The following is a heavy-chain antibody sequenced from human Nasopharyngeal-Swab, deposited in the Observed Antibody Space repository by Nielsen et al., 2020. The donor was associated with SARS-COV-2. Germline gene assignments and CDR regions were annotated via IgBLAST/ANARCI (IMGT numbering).Heavy chain of an antibody. Sequence: GGSLRLSCAASGFTFSSYSMNWVRQAPGKGLEWVSSISSSSSYIYYADSVKGRFTISRDNANNSLYLQITILRAEDTAVYYCSLGLGLILAYWGQGTLVTVSS. CDR3: SLGLGLILAY. D-gene: IGHD5/OR15-5a*01. J-gene: IGHJ4*02. V-gene: IGHV3-21*01. CDR2: ISSSSSYI. CDR1: GFTFSSYS.